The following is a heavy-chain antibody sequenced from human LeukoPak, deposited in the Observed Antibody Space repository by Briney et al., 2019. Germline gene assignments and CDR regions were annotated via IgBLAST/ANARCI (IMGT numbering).Heavy chain of an antibody. Sequence: SETLSLTCAVSGGSISSSNWWSWVRQPPGKGLEWIGSIYYSGSTYYNPSLKSRVTISVDTSKNQFSLKLSSVTAADTAVYYCARHGDGESGSYYPLGYWGQGTLVTVSS. CDR2: IYYSGST. CDR1: GGSISSSNW. D-gene: IGHD1-26*01. J-gene: IGHJ4*02. CDR3: ARHGDGESGSYYPLGY. V-gene: IGHV4-39*01.